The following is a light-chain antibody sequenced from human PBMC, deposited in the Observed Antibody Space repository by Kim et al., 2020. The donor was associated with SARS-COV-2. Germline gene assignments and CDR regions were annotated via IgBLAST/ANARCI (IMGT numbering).Light chain of an antibody. V-gene: IGLV1-44*01. CDR1: SSNIGRNT. CDR3: ATWDGSLNGWV. Sequence: ELTQPPSASGTPGQRVTISCSGGSSNIGRNTVNWYQQLPGTAPKLLIYSNNQRPSGVPDRFSGSKSGTSASLAISGLQSEDEADYYCATWDGSLNGWVFGGGTKLTVL. J-gene: IGLJ3*02. CDR2: SNN.